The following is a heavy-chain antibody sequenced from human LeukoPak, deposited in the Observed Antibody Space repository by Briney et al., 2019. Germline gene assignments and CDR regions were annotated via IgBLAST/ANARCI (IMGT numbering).Heavy chain of an antibody. D-gene: IGHD1-26*01. J-gene: IGHJ4*02. V-gene: IGHV3-64*02. CDR3: TRDGGSFCDFDY. CDR2: MNTDGRIT. CDR1: GFSFRNYA. Sequence: GGSLRLSCVASGFSFRNYAIHWVRQAPGKGLEYVSVMNTDGRITYYADSVKGRFTISRDNSKNTVYLQMGSLRGEDMAVYYCTRDGGSFCDFDYWGQGALVTVSS.